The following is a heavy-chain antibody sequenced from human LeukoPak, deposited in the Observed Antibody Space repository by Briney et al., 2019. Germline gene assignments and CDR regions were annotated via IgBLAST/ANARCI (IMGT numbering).Heavy chain of an antibody. J-gene: IGHJ6*03. V-gene: IGHV4-38-2*02. D-gene: IGHD6-19*01. CDR3: ARVSYSSGWPYYYYYMDV. CDR2: IYHSGST. CDR1: GYSISSGYY. Sequence: PSETLSLTCTVSGYSISSGYYWGWIRQPPGKGLEWIGSIYHSGSTYYNPSLKSRVTISVDTSKNQFSLKLSSVTAADTAVYYCARVSYSSGWPYYYYYMDVWGKGTTVTVSS.